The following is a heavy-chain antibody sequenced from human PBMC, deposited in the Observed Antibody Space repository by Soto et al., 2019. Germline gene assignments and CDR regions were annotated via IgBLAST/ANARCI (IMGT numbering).Heavy chain of an antibody. V-gene: IGHV4-31*03. Sequence: QVQLQESGPGLVKPSQTLSLTCTVSGGSISSGGYYWSWIRQHPGKGLEWIGYIYYSGSTYYNPSLTSRVTISVDTSKNQFSLKLSSVTAADTDVYYCARGRSSTSPYPIGYWGQGTLVTVSS. CDR1: GGSISSGGYY. J-gene: IGHJ4*02. CDR3: ARGRSSTSPYPIGY. CDR2: IYYSGST. D-gene: IGHD2-2*01.